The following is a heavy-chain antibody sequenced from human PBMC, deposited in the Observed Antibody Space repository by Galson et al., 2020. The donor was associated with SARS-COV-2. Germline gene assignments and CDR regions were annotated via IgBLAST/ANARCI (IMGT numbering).Heavy chain of an antibody. CDR1: GFTFNNYA. V-gene: IGHV3-30*18. CDR2: ISYEGSIK. D-gene: IGHD2-21*01. J-gene: IGHJ2*01. CDR3: AKVSPQFHLVAYGYFDL. Sequence: GESLKIPCAASGFTFNNYAIHWVRQAPGKGLEWLALISYEGSIKVYADTVKGRSGISRDTSKNTVYLQVSSLRPEETATYYCAKVSPQFHLVAYGYFDLWGRGTLVTVSS.